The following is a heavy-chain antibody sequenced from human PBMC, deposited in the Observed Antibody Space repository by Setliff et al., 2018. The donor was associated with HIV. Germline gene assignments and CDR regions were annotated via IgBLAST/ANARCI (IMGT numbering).Heavy chain of an antibody. Sequence: SETLSLTCRFSGDSIVSDDSTSSHHCSWIRQPPGRGLEWIGTTPYSGSTNYNPSLRSRVTISLDTCTNQFSLRLNSVTAADTAHYFCVVYFGGNGGRGLWGQGTLVTVSS. J-gene: IGHJ4*02. V-gene: IGHV4-59*11. CDR3: VVYFGGNGGRGL. CDR2: TPYSGST. D-gene: IGHD2-15*01. CDR1: GDSIVSDDSTSSHH.